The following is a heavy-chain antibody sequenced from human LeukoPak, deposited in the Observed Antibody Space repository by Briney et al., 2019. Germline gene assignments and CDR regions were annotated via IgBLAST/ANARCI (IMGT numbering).Heavy chain of an antibody. CDR3: ARAPNSSGYDY. CDR1: GFTFSNYA. Sequence: PGGSLRLSCAASGFTFSNYAMHWVRQAPGKRLEWVAVISYDGSNKYYADSVKGRFTISRDNSKNTLYLQMNSLRAEDTAVYYCARAPNSSGYDYWGQGTLVTVSS. D-gene: IGHD3-22*01. J-gene: IGHJ4*02. V-gene: IGHV3-30-3*01. CDR2: ISYDGSNK.